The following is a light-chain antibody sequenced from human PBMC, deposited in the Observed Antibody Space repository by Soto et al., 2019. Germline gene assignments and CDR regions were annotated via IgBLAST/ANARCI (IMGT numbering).Light chain of an antibody. CDR1: QNITNN. J-gene: IGKJ5*01. Sequence: DIQTTHSPYSLSASVGDRVTITWQASQNITNNLSWYQQKPGKAPNLLIYHASKLAKGVTSRFSGSGSGTDFSFIITSLQREDLATYYCQQYYGLPPLTFGQGTRLEI. CDR3: QQYYGLPPLT. V-gene: IGKV1-33*01. CDR2: HAS.